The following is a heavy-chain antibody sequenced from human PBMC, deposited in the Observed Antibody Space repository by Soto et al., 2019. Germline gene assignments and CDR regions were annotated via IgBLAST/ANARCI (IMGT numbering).Heavy chain of an antibody. V-gene: IGHV3-74*01. CDR2: INSDGSST. J-gene: IGHJ4*02. D-gene: IGHD6-25*01. CDR1: GFTFRSYW. CDR3: ASGSSGVNFDS. Sequence: EVQLVESGGCLVQPGGSLRLSCAASGFTFRSYWMQWVRQAPGKGLVWVSWINSDGSSTSYAHAVKGRFTISRDNAKNTLYLQMNTVRAEDTAVYYCASGSSGVNFDSWGQGTLVTVSS.